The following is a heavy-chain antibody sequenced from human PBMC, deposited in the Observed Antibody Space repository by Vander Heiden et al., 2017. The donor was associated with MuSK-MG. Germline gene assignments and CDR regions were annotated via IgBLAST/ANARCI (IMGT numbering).Heavy chain of an antibody. V-gene: IGHV3-21*01. Sequence: EVQLVESGGGLVKPGGSLRLSCAASGFTFSSYSMNWVRQAPGKGLEWVSSISSSSSYIYYADSVKGRFTISRDNAKNSLSLQMNSLRVEDTAVYYCARESWQQLAMDVWGKGTTVTVS. J-gene: IGHJ6*04. CDR2: ISSSSSYI. CDR3: ARESWQQLAMDV. CDR1: GFTFSSYS. D-gene: IGHD6-13*01.